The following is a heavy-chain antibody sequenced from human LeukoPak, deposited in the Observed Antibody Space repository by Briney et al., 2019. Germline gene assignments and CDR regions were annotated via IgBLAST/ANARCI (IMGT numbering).Heavy chain of an antibody. J-gene: IGHJ4*02. V-gene: IGHV1-2*06. CDR2: IYPKNGGT. Sequence: ASVKVSCKASGYTFTVYYIHWVRQAPGQGLEWIGRIYPKNGGTYYAQKFQGRVTMTRDTSIGTAYMELSGLTSDDTAVYYCMRENWYYDYWGQGTLVTVSS. CDR1: GYTFTVYY. CDR3: MRENWYYDY. D-gene: IGHD1-1*01.